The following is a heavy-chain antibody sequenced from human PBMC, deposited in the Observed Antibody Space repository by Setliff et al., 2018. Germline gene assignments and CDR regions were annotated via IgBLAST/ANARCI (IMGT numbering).Heavy chain of an antibody. CDR2: VYDSGTT. CDR1: GGSISSISYY. J-gene: IGHJ4*02. CDR3: ARGGSIAAAGYNYFDY. V-gene: IGHV4-39*01. D-gene: IGHD6-13*01. Sequence: SETLSLTCTVPGGSISSISYYWGWIRQPPGKGLEWIGTVYDSGTTYYNPSLKSRVTIFVDTSKNQFSLNLNSVTAADTGVYYCARGGSIAAAGYNYFDYWGQGTLVTVSS.